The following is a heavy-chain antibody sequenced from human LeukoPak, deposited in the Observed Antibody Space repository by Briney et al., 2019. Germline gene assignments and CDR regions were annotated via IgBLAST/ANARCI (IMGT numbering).Heavy chain of an antibody. Sequence: GGSLRLSCAASGFTFSSYGMSWVRQAPGKGLEWVAVISYDGSNKYYADSVKGRFTISRDNSKNTLYLQMNNLRAEDTAVYYCASEIIFGSFDYWGQGTLVTVSS. J-gene: IGHJ4*02. CDR1: GFTFSSYG. CDR3: ASEIIFGSFDY. D-gene: IGHD3-3*01. CDR2: ISYDGSNK. V-gene: IGHV3-30*03.